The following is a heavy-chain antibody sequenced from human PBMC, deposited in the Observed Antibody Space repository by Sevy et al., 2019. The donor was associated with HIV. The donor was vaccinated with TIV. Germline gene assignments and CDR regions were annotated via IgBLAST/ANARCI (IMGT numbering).Heavy chain of an antibody. D-gene: IGHD4-4*01. J-gene: IGHJ5*01. CDR3: ARDSSRVEVTMMKGFDP. V-gene: IGHV4-31*03. CDR1: GDSISSADYY. CDR2: MHYSGIT. Sequence: SETLSITCTVSGDSISSADYYWSWIRQHPGKGLEWIGYMHYSGITYYSPSLKSRVLMSVDRSKNQLSLELTSVTAADTAVYYCARDSSRVEVTMMKGFDPWGQGILVTVSS.